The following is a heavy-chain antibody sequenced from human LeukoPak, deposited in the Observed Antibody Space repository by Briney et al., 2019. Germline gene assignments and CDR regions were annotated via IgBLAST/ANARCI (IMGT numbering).Heavy chain of an antibody. J-gene: IGHJ4*02. CDR3: ARAQTTGFGESLHY. CDR2: MNPNSGNT. V-gene: IGHV1-8*01. CDR1: GYTFTSYD. D-gene: IGHD3-10*01. Sequence: ASVKVSCKASGYTFTSYDINWVRQATGQGLEWMGWMNPNSGNTGYAQKFQGRVTMTRNTSISTAYMEVRSLRSDDTAVYYCARAQTTGFGESLHYWGQGTLVTVSS.